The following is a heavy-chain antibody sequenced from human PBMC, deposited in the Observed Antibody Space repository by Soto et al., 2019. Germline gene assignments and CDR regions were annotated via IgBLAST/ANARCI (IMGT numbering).Heavy chain of an antibody. CDR3: AREGYNWNGAFDI. V-gene: IGHV1-69*13. CDR1: GGTFSSYA. J-gene: IGHJ3*02. D-gene: IGHD1-20*01. Sequence: SVKVSCKASGGTFSSYAISWVRQAPGQGLEWMGGIIPIFGTANYAQKFQGRVTITADESTSTAYMELSSLRSEDTAVYYCAREGYNWNGAFDIWGQGTMVTVSS. CDR2: IIPIFGTA.